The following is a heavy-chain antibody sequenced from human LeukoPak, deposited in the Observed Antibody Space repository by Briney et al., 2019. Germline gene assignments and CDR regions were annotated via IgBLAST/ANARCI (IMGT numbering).Heavy chain of an antibody. CDR2: ISGSGGST. D-gene: IGHD3-10*01. V-gene: IGHV3-23*01. CDR3: AREAPGSGSYSHYYYYMDV. CDR1: GFTFSSYA. Sequence: GGSLRLSCAASGFTFSSYAMNWVRQAPGKGLEWVSSISGSGGSTYYADSVKGRFTISRDNSRNTLYLQMNSLRAEDTAVYYCAREAPGSGSYSHYYYYMDVWGKGTTVTVSS. J-gene: IGHJ6*03.